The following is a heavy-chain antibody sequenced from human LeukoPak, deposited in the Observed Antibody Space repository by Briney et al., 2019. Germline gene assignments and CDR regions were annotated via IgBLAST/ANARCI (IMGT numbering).Heavy chain of an antibody. D-gene: IGHD6-13*01. J-gene: IGHJ5*02. CDR2: ISYSGST. CDR1: GGSTSSSSFY. Sequence: PSETLSLTCTVSGGSTSSSSFYWGCIRQPPGKGLECIGRISYSGSTCYNPALQSRVTICVDTSKHQCSLRRPSGTPADTAVYYCARVVGSSWYPGPTGSWFPPGGQGTLVTVSS. CDR3: ARVVGSSWYPGPTGSWFPP. V-gene: IGHV4-39*01.